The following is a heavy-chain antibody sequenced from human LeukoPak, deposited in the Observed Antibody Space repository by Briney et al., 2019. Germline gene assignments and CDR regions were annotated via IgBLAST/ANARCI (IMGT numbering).Heavy chain of an antibody. D-gene: IGHD3-10*01. V-gene: IGHV4-39*07. CDR1: GGSISSSSYY. CDR2: IYYSGST. J-gene: IGHJ4*02. Sequence: SETLSLTCTVSGGSISSSSYYWGWIRQPPGKGLEWIGSIYYSGSTYYNPSLKSRVTISVDTSKNQFSLKLSSVTAADTAVYYCARDMFGITMVRGHWGFFDYWGQGTLVTVSS. CDR3: ARDMFGITMVRGHWGFFDY.